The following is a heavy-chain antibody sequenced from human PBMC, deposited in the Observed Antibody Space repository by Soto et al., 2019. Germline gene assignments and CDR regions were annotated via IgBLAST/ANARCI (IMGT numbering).Heavy chain of an antibody. Sequence: QVQLQESGPGLVKPSETLSLTCTVSGGSISSYYWSWIRQAPGKGLEWLGYIHCSGSTKYNPSLNSRVTTSIDPANNQFSLKVTSVTAADTAVYYCARQYSNAFDYWGQGTLVTVSS. V-gene: IGHV4-59*08. CDR1: GGSISSYY. CDR3: ARQYSNAFDY. J-gene: IGHJ4*02. CDR2: IHCSGST. D-gene: IGHD1-26*01.